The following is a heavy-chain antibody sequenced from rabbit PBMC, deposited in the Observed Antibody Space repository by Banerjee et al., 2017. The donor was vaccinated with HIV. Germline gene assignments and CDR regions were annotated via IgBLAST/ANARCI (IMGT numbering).Heavy chain of an antibody. Sequence: QEQLVESGGDLVKPGASLTLTCKASGFDFRRSYYMCWVRQAPGKGLEWIGCIYTGSGNTYYASWAKGRFTISKTSSTVTLQMTSLTAADTATYFCASYADYGASNLWGPGTLVTVS. V-gene: IGHV1S45*01. J-gene: IGHJ4*01. D-gene: IGHD2-1*01. CDR2: IYTGSGNT. CDR3: ASYADYGASNL. CDR1: GFDFRRSYY.